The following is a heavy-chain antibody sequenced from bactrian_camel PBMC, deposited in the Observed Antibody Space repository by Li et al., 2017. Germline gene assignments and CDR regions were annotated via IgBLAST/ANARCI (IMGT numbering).Heavy chain of an antibody. Sequence: VQLVESGGGLVQPGGSLRLSCAASGFTFSSYWMYWVRQAPGKKLGWVSNCDGRGTAYYSDSVKGRFTISRDDAKNTLYLQLNSLKTEDTAMYYCTKDYVEGLGIDYWGQGTQVTVS. CDR2: NCDGRGTA. CDR3: TKDYVEGLGIDY. D-gene: IGHD1*01. J-gene: IGHJ4*01. V-gene: IGHV3S1*01. CDR1: GFTFSSYW.